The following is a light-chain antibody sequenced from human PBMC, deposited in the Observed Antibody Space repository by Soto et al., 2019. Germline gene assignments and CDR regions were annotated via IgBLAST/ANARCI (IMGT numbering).Light chain of an antibody. CDR2: KAS. CDR1: QSIRSW. CDR3: QHYNSFSPFSFT. J-gene: IGKJ3*01. V-gene: IGKV1-5*03. Sequence: DIQMTQSPSTLSASVGDRVTITCRASQSIRSWLAWYQQKPGKARNLLIYKASSLESGVPSRFSRSGSGTEFTLTITGLQPDDFATYYFQHYNSFSPFSFTFGPGTKVDIK.